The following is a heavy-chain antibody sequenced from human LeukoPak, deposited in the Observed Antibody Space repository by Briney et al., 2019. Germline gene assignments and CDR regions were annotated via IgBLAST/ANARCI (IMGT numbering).Heavy chain of an antibody. CDR2: IIPILGIA. CDR3: ARDPHYDILTGYLDY. D-gene: IGHD3-9*01. J-gene: IGHJ4*02. CDR1: GVTFSSYA. V-gene: IGHV1-69*04. Sequence: SVKVSCKASGVTFSSYAISWVRQAPGQGLEWMGRIIPILGIANYAQKFQGRVTITADKSTSTAYMELSSLRSEDTAVYYCARDPHYDILTGYLDYWGQGTLVTVSS.